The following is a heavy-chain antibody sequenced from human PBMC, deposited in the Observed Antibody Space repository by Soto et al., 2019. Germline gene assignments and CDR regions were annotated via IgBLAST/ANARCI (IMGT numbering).Heavy chain of an antibody. CDR1: GYTFTSYA. CDR3: ARAFIAAAGTRGPTSMDV. V-gene: IGHV1-3*01. CDR2: INAGNGNT. D-gene: IGHD6-13*01. J-gene: IGHJ6*02. Sequence: ASVKVSCKASGYTFTSYAMHWVRQAPGQRLEWMGWINAGNGNTKYSQKFQGRVTITRDTSASTAYMELSSLRSEDTAVYYCARAFIAAAGTRGPTSMDVWGQGTTVTV.